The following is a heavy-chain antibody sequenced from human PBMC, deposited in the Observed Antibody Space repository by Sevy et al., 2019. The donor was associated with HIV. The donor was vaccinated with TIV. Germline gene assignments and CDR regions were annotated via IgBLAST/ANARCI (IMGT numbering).Heavy chain of an antibody. CDR1: GFTFSSYS. D-gene: IGHD6-19*01. Sequence: GGSLRLSCAASGFTFSSYSMNWVRQAPGKGLEWVSYISSSSSTIYYADSVKGRFTISRDNAKNSLYLQMNSLRGEDTAVCYCARDKTVAGTGAFDIWGQGTMVTVSS. CDR3: ARDKTVAGTGAFDI. CDR2: ISSSSSTI. V-gene: IGHV3-48*01. J-gene: IGHJ3*02.